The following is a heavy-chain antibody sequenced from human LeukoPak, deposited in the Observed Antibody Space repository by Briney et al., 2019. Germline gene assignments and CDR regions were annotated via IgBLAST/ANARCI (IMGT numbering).Heavy chain of an antibody. J-gene: IGHJ5*02. CDR3: ARLQSSSSRANWFDP. Sequence: GEALKISWKGGGYSFTSYWIGWVRQMPGKGLEWMGIIYPGDSDTRYSPSFQGQVTISADKSITTAYLQWSSLKAPDTAMYYCARLQSSSSRANWFDPWGQGTLVTVSS. D-gene: IGHD6-6*01. CDR2: IYPGDSDT. V-gene: IGHV5-51*01. CDR1: GYSFTSYW.